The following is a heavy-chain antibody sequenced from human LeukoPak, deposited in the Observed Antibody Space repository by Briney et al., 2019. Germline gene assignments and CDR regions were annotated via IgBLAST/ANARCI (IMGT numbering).Heavy chain of an antibody. D-gene: IGHD2/OR15-2a*01. V-gene: IGHV1-2*02. CDR2: INPNSGVT. CDR3: ARGIVPYRLDV. Sequence: GASVTVSCKASGYTFTDYYMHWVRQAPGQGLEWMGWINPNSGVTNYAQKLQGRVTMTRDTSISTAYMELSRLSSDDTAVFYCARGIVPYRLDVWGKGTTVTVSS. J-gene: IGHJ6*04. CDR1: GYTFTDYY.